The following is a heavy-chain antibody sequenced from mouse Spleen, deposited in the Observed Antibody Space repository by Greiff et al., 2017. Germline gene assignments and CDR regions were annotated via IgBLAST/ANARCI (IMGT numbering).Heavy chain of an antibody. D-gene: IGHD1-2*01. CDR2: ISNGGGST. CDR1: GFTFSDYY. V-gene: IGHV5-12*02. CDR3: ARQRDGYLYAMDY. J-gene: IGHJ4*01. Sequence: DVHLVESGGGLVQPGGSLKLSCATSGFTFSDYYMYWVRQTPEKRLEWVAYISNGGGSTYYPDTVKGRFTISRDNAKNTLYLQMSRLKSEDTAMYYCARQRDGYLYAMDYWGQGTSVTVSS.